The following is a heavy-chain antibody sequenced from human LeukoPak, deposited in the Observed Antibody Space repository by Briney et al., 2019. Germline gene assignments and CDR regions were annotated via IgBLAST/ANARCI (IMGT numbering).Heavy chain of an antibody. Sequence: GGSLRLSCAASGFTFSSYGMHWVRQAPGKGLEWVAVIWYDGSNKYYADSVKGRFIISRDNAKNSLYLQMNSLRAEDTALYYCAKESRYYYGMDVWGQGTTVTVSS. J-gene: IGHJ6*02. CDR1: GFTFSSYG. D-gene: IGHD2-2*01. V-gene: IGHV3-33*03. CDR2: IWYDGSNK. CDR3: AKESRYYYGMDV.